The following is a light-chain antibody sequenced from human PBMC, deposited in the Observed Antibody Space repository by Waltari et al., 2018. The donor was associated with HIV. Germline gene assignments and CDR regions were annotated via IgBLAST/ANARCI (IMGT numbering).Light chain of an antibody. Sequence: QSALTQPRSVSGSPGQSVTISCTGTSSDVGGYNYVSWYQQHPGKAPKLMIYDVSKRPSGVPVRFSGSKSGNTASLTISGLQAEDEADYYCCSYAGSSYVFGTGTKVTVL. V-gene: IGLV2-11*01. CDR2: DVS. CDR3: CSYAGSSYV. CDR1: SSDVGGYNY. J-gene: IGLJ1*01.